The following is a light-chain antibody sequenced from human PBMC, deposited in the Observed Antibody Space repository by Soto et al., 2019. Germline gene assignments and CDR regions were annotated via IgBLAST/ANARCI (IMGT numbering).Light chain of an antibody. CDR1: QSASATY. Sequence: EAVLTRSLGALSLSPGETPTLSCRASQSASATYIAWYQQKSGQAPRLLLYGSSSRATGVADRFSGSGSGTEFTLTIDRLEPEDFATYYCQEYGSSPRALGQGAKVDI. CDR3: QEYGSSPRA. J-gene: IGKJ1*01. CDR2: GSS. V-gene: IGKV3-20*01.